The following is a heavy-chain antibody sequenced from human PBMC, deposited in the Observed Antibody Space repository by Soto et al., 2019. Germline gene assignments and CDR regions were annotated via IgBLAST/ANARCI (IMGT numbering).Heavy chain of an antibody. V-gene: IGHV3-21*01. CDR2: ISSSSSYI. J-gene: IGHJ3*02. D-gene: IGHD2-15*01. CDR1: GFPFSSYS. CDR3: STERYCSGGSCKPDAFDI. Sequence: PVGSLRLSCGASGFPFSSYSMTWVRQTPGKGLEWVSSISSSSSYIYYADSVKGRFTMSRDNAKNSLYLQMNSLRGEDTAVYYCSTERYCSGGSCKPDAFDIWGQGTMVTVSS.